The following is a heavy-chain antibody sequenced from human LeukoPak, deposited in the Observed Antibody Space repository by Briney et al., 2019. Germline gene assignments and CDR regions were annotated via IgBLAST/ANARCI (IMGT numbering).Heavy chain of an antibody. J-gene: IGHJ4*02. CDR1: GFTFSDYW. CDR3: AREANLLWFGEAGFDY. D-gene: IGHD3-10*01. Sequence: GGSLRLSCAASGFTFSDYWMTWVRQAPGKGLEGVANIKTDGSDKSYVDSVKGRFTISRDNAKNSLYLQMNSLRAEDTAVYYCAREANLLWFGEAGFDYWGQGTLVTVSS. V-gene: IGHV3-7*01. CDR2: IKTDGSDK.